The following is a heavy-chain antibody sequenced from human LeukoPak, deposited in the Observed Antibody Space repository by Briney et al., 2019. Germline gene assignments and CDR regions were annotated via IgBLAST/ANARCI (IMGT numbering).Heavy chain of an antibody. V-gene: IGHV3-30*03. CDR3: ATSLLGDY. Sequence: GGSLRLSCAASGFTFSSYGMHWVRQAPGKGLEWVAVISYDGSNKYYADSVKGRFTISRGNSKNTLYLQMNSLRAEDTAVYYCATSLLGDYWGQGTLVTVSS. CDR2: ISYDGSNK. D-gene: IGHD2-2*01. CDR1: GFTFSSYG. J-gene: IGHJ4*02.